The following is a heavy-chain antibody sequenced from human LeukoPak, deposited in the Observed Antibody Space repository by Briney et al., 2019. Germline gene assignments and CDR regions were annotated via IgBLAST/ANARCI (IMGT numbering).Heavy chain of an antibody. V-gene: IGHV3-33*01. CDR3: ARGSRTAAGTLDP. CDR1: GFSFRSCG. J-gene: IGHJ5*02. Sequence: GALRLSCVASGFSFRSCGMHWVRQAPGKGLEWVAVIWYDGSNKYYADSVKGRFTISRDNSKNTLYLQMNSLRAEDTAVYYCARGSRTAAGTLDPWGQGTLVTVSS. D-gene: IGHD6-13*01. CDR2: IWYDGSNK.